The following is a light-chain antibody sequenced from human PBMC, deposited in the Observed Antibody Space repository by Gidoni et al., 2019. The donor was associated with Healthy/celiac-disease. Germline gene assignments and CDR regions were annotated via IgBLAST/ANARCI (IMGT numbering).Light chain of an antibody. J-gene: IGKJ2*01. CDR2: AAS. Sequence: DIQMTQSPSSLSASVGDRVTITRRASQSIISYLDWYQQKPGKAPKLLIYAASSLQSGVPSRFSGSGSGTDFTLTISSLQPEDVATYYCQQSYSTPYTFGQGTKLEIK. V-gene: IGKV1-39*01. CDR1: QSIISY. CDR3: QQSYSTPYT.